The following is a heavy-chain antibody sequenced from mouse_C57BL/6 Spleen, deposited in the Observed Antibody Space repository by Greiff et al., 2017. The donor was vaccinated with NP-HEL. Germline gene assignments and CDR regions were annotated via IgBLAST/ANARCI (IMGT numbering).Heavy chain of an antibody. CDR1: GYAFSSSW. J-gene: IGHJ2*01. CDR3: ARDGTVVATDY. D-gene: IGHD1-1*01. V-gene: IGHV1-82*01. Sequence: QVQLKQSGPELVKPGASVKISCKASGYAFSSSWMNWVKQRPGKGLEWIGRIYPGDGDTNYNGKFKGKATLTADKSSSTAYMQLSSLTSEDSAVYFCARDGTVVATDYWGQGTTLTVSS. CDR2: IYPGDGDT.